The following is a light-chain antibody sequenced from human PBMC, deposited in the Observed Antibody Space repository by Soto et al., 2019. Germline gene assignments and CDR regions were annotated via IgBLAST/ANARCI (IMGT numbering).Light chain of an antibody. Sequence: EIVLTQSPGTLSLSPGERATLSCRATQSLNSDYLAWYQQKPGQAPRLLIYAASSRATGIPDRFSGSGSETDFTLAINRLEPEDVAVYYCQQYGSSPWTFGQGTKVEVK. CDR2: AAS. CDR1: QSLNSDY. CDR3: QQYGSSPWT. J-gene: IGKJ1*01. V-gene: IGKV3-20*01.